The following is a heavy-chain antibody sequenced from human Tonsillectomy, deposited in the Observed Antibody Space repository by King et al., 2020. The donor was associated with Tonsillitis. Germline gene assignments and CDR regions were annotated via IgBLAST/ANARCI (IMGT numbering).Heavy chain of an antibody. CDR1: GYSISSGYF. V-gene: IGHV4-38-2*01. CDR3: ARGLPESFYHTGGYPPWFDP. J-gene: IGHJ5*02. D-gene: IGHD3-22*01. CDR2: VYHSVTT. Sequence: QLQESGPGLVKPSNTLSLTCAVSGYSISSGYFWGWIRQPPGKGLEWIGSVYHSVTTHYNPSLKSRVTISVDTSKNQFSLQVSSVTAADTAVYYCARGLPESFYHTGGYPPWFDPWGQGTRVTVSS.